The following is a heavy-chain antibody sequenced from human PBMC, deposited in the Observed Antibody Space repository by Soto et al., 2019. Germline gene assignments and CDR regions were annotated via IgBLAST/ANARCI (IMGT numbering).Heavy chain of an antibody. V-gene: IGHV4-34*01. CDR2: INHSGST. J-gene: IGHJ4*02. CDR1: GGSFSGYY. Sequence: SETLSLTCAVYGGSFSGYYWSWIRQPPGKGLEWIGEINHSGSTNYNPSLKSRVTISVDTSKNQFSLKLSSVTAADTAVYYCARGPTGYSGYDYNGALDYWGQGTLVTVSS. CDR3: ARGPTGYSGYDYNGALDY. D-gene: IGHD5-12*01.